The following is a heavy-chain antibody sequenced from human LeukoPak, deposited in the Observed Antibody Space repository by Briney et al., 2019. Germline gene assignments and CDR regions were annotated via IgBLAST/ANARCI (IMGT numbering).Heavy chain of an antibody. Sequence: SETLSLTYAVYGGSFSGYYWSWIRQPPGKGLEWIGEINHSGSTNYNPSLKSRVTISVDTSKNQFSLKLSSVTAADTAVYYCARVSDYGDYGGWFDPWGQGTLVTVSS. V-gene: IGHV4-34*01. D-gene: IGHD4-17*01. J-gene: IGHJ5*02. CDR1: GGSFSGYY. CDR2: INHSGST. CDR3: ARVSDYGDYGGWFDP.